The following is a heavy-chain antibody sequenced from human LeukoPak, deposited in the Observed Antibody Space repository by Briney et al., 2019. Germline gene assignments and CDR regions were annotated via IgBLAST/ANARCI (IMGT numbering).Heavy chain of an antibody. D-gene: IGHD3-22*01. Sequence: PGGSLRLSCAASGFTFSNAWMSWVRQAPGKGLEWVAVISYDGSNKYYADSVKGRFTISRDNSKNTLYLQMNSLRAEDTAVYYCAKVAPIVVVSPYYFDYWGQGTLVTVSS. CDR2: ISYDGSNK. V-gene: IGHV3-30*18. CDR3: AKVAPIVVVSPYYFDY. J-gene: IGHJ4*02. CDR1: GFTFSNAW.